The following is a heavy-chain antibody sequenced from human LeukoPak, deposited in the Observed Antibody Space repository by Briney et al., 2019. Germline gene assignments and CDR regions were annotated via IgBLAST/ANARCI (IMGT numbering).Heavy chain of an antibody. CDR1: GGSISSYY. V-gene: IGHV4-4*07. CDR2: IYNSGST. D-gene: IGHD3-10*01. J-gene: IGHJ5*02. CDR3: ARDSGTTGEVKFDP. Sequence: PSETLSLTCTVSGGSISSYYWSWIRQPAGKGLEWIGRIYNSGSTTYNPSLKSRVTMSVDTSTNQSSLKLSSVTAADTAVYYCARDSGTTGEVKFDPWGQGPLVTVSS.